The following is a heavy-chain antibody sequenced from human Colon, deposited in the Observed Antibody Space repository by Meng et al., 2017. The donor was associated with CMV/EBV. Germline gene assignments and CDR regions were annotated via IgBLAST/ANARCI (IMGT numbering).Heavy chain of an antibody. Sequence: SETLSLTCSVSGGSINSGDYYWSWLRQPPGKDLEWIGYVSHSGSTYYHPSLHRRVTISMDTSNNQFSLKLDSVTAADTAVYDCARRRTYGGSTGWAYYFDFWGQGTLVTVSS. CDR1: GGSINSGDYY. V-gene: IGHV4-30-4*08. CDR3: ARRRTYGGSTGWAYYFDF. D-gene: IGHD4-23*01. J-gene: IGHJ4*02. CDR2: VSHSGST.